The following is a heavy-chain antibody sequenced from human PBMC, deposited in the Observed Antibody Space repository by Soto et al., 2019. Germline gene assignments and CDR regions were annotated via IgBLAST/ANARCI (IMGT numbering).Heavy chain of an antibody. Sequence: EVQLVESGGGLVQPGGSLRLSCAASGFSVSSSYMSWVRQSPGKGLEWVSVIYSGGSTYYANSVKDRFTISRDNSKNTLYLQTYGLRAEDTAVYYCARAKKQWLDYGMDVWGQGTTVTVSS. J-gene: IGHJ6*02. CDR1: GFSVSSSY. V-gene: IGHV3-66*01. CDR2: IYSGGST. D-gene: IGHD6-19*01. CDR3: ARAKKQWLDYGMDV.